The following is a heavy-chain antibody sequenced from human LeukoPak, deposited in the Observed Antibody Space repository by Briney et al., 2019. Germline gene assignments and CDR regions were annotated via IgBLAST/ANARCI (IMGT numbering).Heavy chain of an antibody. V-gene: IGHV3-53*01. J-gene: IGHJ4*02. D-gene: IGHD4-23*01. CDR1: GFTFSNAW. CDR3: ARDRGRWGIDY. CDR2: IYSGGST. Sequence: GGSLRLSCAASGFTFSNAWMSWVRQAPGKGLEWVSVIYSGGSTYYADSVKGRYTISRDNSKNTLYLQMNSLRAEDTAVYYCARDRGRWGIDYWGQGTLVTVSS.